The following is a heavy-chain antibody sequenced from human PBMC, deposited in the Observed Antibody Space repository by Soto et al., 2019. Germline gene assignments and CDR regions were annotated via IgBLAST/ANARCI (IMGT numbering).Heavy chain of an antibody. D-gene: IGHD4-17*01. V-gene: IGHV3-48*02. J-gene: IGHJ3*02. CDR1: GLTFSGYS. Sequence: PGGSLRLSCAASGLTFSGYSMNWVRQAPGKGLEWVSYISSSSSTIYYADSVKGRFTISRDNAKNSLYLHMISLRDEDTAVYYRARDEGLRGHGAFDIWGQGTMVTVSS. CDR2: ISSSSSTI. CDR3: ARDEGLRGHGAFDI.